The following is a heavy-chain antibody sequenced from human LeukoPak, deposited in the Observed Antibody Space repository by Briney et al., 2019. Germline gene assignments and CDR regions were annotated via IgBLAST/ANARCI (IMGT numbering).Heavy chain of an antibody. Sequence: SETLSLTCTVSGGSISSYYWSWIRQPPGKGLEWIGEINHSGSTNYNPSLKSRVTISVDTSKNQFSLKLSSVTAADTAVYYCAAWIDGKSDYWGQGTLVTVSS. CDR2: INHSGST. D-gene: IGHD5-12*01. V-gene: IGHV4-34*01. CDR1: GGSISSYY. J-gene: IGHJ4*02. CDR3: AAWIDGKSDY.